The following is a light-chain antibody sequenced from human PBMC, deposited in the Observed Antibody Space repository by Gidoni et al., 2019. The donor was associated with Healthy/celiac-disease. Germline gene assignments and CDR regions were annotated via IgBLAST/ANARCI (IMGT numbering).Light chain of an antibody. J-gene: IGKJ3*01. V-gene: IGKV2-28*01. Sequence: IVMTQSPLSLPVTPGAPASISCRSSQSLLHSNGYNYLDWYLQKPGQSPQLLIYLGSNRASGVPDRFSGSGSGTDFTLKISRVEAEDVGVYYCMQALQTPIFTFGPGTKVDIK. CDR2: LGS. CDR1: QSLLHSNGYNY. CDR3: MQALQTPIFT.